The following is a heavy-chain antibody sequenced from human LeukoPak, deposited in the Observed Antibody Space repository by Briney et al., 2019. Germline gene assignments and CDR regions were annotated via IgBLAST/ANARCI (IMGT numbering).Heavy chain of an antibody. Sequence: PGGSLRLSCAASGFTFSSYGMHWVRQAPGKGLEWVAVISYDGSNKYYADSAKGRFTISRDNSKNTLYLQMNSLRAEDTAVYYCAKLGLYYDSSGYYDYWGQGTLVTVSS. V-gene: IGHV3-30*18. CDR3: AKLGLYYDSSGYYDY. CDR2: ISYDGSNK. D-gene: IGHD3-22*01. J-gene: IGHJ4*02. CDR1: GFTFSSYG.